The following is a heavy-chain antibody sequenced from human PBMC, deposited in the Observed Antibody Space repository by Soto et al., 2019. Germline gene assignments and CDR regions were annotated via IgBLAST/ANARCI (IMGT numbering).Heavy chain of an antibody. Sequence: ASVKVSCKASGYTFTSYAMHWVRQAPGQRLEWMGWINAGNGNTKYSQKFQGRVTITRDTSASTAYMELSSLRSEDTAVYYCARVAYDSSGYPRTFDIWGQGTMVTVSS. J-gene: IGHJ3*02. CDR1: GYTFTSYA. CDR2: INAGNGNT. CDR3: ARVAYDSSGYPRTFDI. D-gene: IGHD3-22*01. V-gene: IGHV1-3*01.